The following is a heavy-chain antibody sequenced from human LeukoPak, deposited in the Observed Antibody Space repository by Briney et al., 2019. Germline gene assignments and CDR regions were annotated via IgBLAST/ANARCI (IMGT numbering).Heavy chain of an antibody. V-gene: IGHV3-9*01. Sequence: GGSLRLSCAASGFTFDDYAMHWVRQAPGKGLEWVSGISWSSGSIGYADSVKGRFTISRDNAKNSLYLQMNSLRAEDTALYYCAKDTGIAVAGTGDYWGQGTLVTVSS. D-gene: IGHD6-19*01. CDR2: ISWSSGSI. CDR1: GFTFDDYA. J-gene: IGHJ4*02. CDR3: AKDTGIAVAGTGDY.